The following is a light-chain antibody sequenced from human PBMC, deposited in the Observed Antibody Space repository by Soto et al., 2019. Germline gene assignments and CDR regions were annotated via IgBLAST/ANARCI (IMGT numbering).Light chain of an antibody. J-gene: IGLJ3*02. CDR1: SGFVGSFSL. Sequence: QSALAQPASVSGSPGQSITISCTGTSGFVGSFSLVSWYQQHPGKAPKVMISEGHRRPSGVPDRFSGSRSGTSASLAISGLQSDDEADYFCSTWDDSLNGWVFGGGTQLTVL. V-gene: IGLV2-14*02. CDR2: EGH. CDR3: STWDDSLNGWV.